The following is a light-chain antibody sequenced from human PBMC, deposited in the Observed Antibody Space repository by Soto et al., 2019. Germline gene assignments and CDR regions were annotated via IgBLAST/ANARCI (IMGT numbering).Light chain of an antibody. Sequence: FGSYDYVAWYQQFPGKTPKLMIYGVSSRPSGVSSRFSGSKSGNTASLTISGLQAEDEADYYCISYTGSSTSYVFGTG. CDR2: GVS. V-gene: IGLV2-14*01. CDR1: FGSYDY. CDR3: ISYTGSSTSYV. J-gene: IGLJ1*01.